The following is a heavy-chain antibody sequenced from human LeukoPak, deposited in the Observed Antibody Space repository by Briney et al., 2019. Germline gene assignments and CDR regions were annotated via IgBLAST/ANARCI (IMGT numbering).Heavy chain of an antibody. CDR2: IYYSGST. D-gene: IGHD2-2*02. Sequence: SETLSLTCTVSGGSISSGGYHWSWIRQHPGKGLEWIGYIYYSGSTYYNPSLKSRVTISVDTSKNQFSLKLSSVTAADTAVYYCARDCSSTSCYIDYWGQGTLVTVSS. CDR3: ARDCSSTSCYIDY. CDR1: GGSISSGGYH. V-gene: IGHV4-31*03. J-gene: IGHJ4*02.